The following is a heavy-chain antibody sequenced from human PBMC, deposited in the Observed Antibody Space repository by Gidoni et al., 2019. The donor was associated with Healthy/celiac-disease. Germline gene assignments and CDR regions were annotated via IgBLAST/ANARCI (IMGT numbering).Heavy chain of an antibody. V-gene: IGHV3-30-3*01. CDR3: ARDQDYYDSSGYLNY. J-gene: IGHJ4*02. CDR2: ISYDGSNK. D-gene: IGHD3-22*01. CDR1: GFTFRSYA. Sequence: QVQLVESGGGVVQPGRSLSLSCAASGFTFRSYAMHWGRQAPGKGLEWVAVISYDGSNKYYADSVKGRFTISRDNSKNTLYLQMNSLRAEDTAVYYCARDQDYYDSSGYLNYWGQGTLVTVSS.